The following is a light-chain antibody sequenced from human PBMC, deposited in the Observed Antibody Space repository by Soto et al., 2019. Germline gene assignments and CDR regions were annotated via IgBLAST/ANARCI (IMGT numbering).Light chain of an antibody. J-gene: IGKJ5*01. CDR3: QHYGSIT. CDR2: SAP. V-gene: IGKV3-20*01. Sequence: EIVLTQSPGTLSLSPGERATLSCRASQSVSSNYLAWYQHKPGQTPRLLIYSAPSRATGIPDRFSGSGSGTDFTLTISRLDPEDFAVYYCQHYGSITFGQGTRLEVK. CDR1: QSVSSNY.